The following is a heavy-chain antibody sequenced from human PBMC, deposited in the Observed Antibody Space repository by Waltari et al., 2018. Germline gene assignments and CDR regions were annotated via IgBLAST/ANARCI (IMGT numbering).Heavy chain of an antibody. CDR2: ISGSGGST. D-gene: IGHD3-22*01. J-gene: IGHJ3*01. V-gene: IGHV3-23*01. CDR1: GFTFSNYA. Sequence: EVQLLESGGGLVQPGGSLSLSCADSGFTFSNYAMSWVRQAPGKGLEWVSAISGSGGSTYYADSVKGRFTISRDNSKNTLYLHMNSLRAEDTAVYYCAAGWLLLGAFDVWGQGTMVTVSS. CDR3: AAGWLLLGAFDV.